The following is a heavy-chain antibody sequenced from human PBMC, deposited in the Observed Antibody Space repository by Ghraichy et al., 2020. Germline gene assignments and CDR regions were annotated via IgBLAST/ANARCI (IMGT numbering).Heavy chain of an antibody. Sequence: GGSLRLSCSASGFTFSTYSMNWVRQAPGKGLEWVSYISGNSRAIYYSDSVKGRFTISRDNVKNSVYLQMNTLRDEDTALYYCAGTDFWSGYSSFYWFDPWGQGNLVAVAS. V-gene: IGHV3-48*02. CDR2: ISGNSRAI. D-gene: IGHD3-3*01. CDR1: GFTFSTYS. J-gene: IGHJ5*02. CDR3: AGTDFWSGYSSFYWFDP.